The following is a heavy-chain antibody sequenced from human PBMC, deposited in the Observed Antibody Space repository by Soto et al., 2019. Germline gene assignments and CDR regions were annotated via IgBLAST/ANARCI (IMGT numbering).Heavy chain of an antibody. V-gene: IGHV4-34*01. CDR2: INHSGSV. CDR1: GGSFHGYY. CDR3: AKGPQAGYYDSWTFYSSVP. D-gene: IGHD3-16*01. Sequence: LSLTCAVYGGSFHGYYWSWIRQPPGKGLEWIGEINHSGSVNFNPTFKSRVSISLVTSKNQMSLQLSSVSAADTAVYYCAKGPQAGYYDSWTFYSSVPWGQGTLVTVSS. J-gene: IGHJ5*02.